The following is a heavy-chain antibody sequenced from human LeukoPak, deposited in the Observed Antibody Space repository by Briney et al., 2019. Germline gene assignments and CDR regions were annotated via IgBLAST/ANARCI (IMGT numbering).Heavy chain of an antibody. CDR3: ARDLWPYSSGWYFGY. D-gene: IGHD6-19*01. CDR1: GFTFSSYW. CDR2: IKQDGSEK. Sequence: GGSLRLSCAASGFTFSSYWMSWVRQAPGKGLEWVANIKQDGSEKYYVDSVKGRFTISRDNAKNSLYPQMNSLRAEDTAVYCCARDLWPYSSGWYFGYWGQGTLVTVSS. J-gene: IGHJ4*02. V-gene: IGHV3-7*03.